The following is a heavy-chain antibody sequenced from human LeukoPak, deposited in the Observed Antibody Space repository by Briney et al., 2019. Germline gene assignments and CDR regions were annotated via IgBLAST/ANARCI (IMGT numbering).Heavy chain of an antibody. J-gene: IGHJ3*02. Sequence: GGSLRLSCAASGSTFSSYSMNWVRQAPGKGLEWVSSISSSSSYIYYADSVKGRFTISRDNAKNSLYLQMNSLRAEDTAVYYCAREIYGSGSYYTDAFDIWGQGTMVTVSS. V-gene: IGHV3-21*01. CDR1: GSTFSSYS. CDR2: ISSSSSYI. CDR3: AREIYGSGSYYTDAFDI. D-gene: IGHD3-10*01.